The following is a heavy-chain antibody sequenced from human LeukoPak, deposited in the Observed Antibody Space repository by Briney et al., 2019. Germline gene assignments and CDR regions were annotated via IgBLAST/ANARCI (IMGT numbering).Heavy chain of an antibody. D-gene: IGHD2-2*01. J-gene: IGHJ6*02. CDR2: KWYDGSNK. V-gene: IGHV3-33*01. CDR1: GFTFSNYG. CDR3: ARVYPNYGMDV. Sequence: GGSLRLSCAASGFTFSNYGMHWVRQASGKGLECVAIKWYDGSNKYYADSVKGRFTISRDSPKNTLYLQMNSLRAEDTAVYYCARVYPNYGMDVWGRGTTVTVSS.